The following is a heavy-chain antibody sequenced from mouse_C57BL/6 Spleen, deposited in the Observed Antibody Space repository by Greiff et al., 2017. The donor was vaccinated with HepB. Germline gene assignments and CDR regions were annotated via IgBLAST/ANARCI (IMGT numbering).Heavy chain of an antibody. Sequence: VPLQQSVAELVRPGASVKLSCTASGFNIKNTYMHWVKQRPEQGLEWIGRIDPANGNTKYAPKFQGKTTITADTSPNTAYLQLRSLTSEDTAIYYWEGGSYIDYWGQGTTLTVSS. V-gene: IGHV14-3*01. J-gene: IGHJ2*01. CDR2: IDPANGNT. CDR3: EGGSYIDY. CDR1: GFNIKNTY.